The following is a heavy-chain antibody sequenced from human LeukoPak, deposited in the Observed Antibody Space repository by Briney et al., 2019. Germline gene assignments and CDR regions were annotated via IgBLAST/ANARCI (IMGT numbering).Heavy chain of an antibody. D-gene: IGHD3-22*01. Sequence: PSQTLSLTCTVSGGSISSGGYYWSWIRQHPGKGLEWIGYIYYSGSTYYKPSLKSRVTISVDTSKNQFSLKVSSVTAADLAVYYCARGAPTYYYESSGQEDAFDIWGQGTMVTVSS. CDR3: ARGAPTYYYESSGQEDAFDI. J-gene: IGHJ3*02. CDR2: IYYSGST. CDR1: GGSISSGGYY. V-gene: IGHV4-31*03.